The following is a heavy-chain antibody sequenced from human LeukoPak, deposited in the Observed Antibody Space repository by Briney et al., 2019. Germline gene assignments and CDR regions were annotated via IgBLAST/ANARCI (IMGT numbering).Heavy chain of an antibody. CDR3: ARGLFSSSSWYNY. CDR1: GGSFSGYY. J-gene: IGHJ4*02. D-gene: IGHD6-13*01. V-gene: IGHV4-34*01. Sequence: SETLSLTCAVYGGSFSGYYWSWIRQPPGKGLEWIGEINHSGSTNYNPSLKSRVTISVDTSKNQFSLKLSSVTAADTAVYYCARGLFSSSSWYNYWGQGTLVTVSS. CDR2: INHSGST.